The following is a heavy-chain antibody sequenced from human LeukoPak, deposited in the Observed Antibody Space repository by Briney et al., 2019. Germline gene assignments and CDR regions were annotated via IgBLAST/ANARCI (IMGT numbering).Heavy chain of an antibody. CDR1: GFTFGNSG. Sequence: GGSLRLSCASSGFTFGNSGMNWVRQAPGKGLEWVGRVKSMTDGGPTDYAAPVKGRFTISRDDSKNTLYLQMNSLKTEDTAMYYCTTDQRITVFGVVVNDHGAFDIWGQGTVVTVSS. D-gene: IGHD3-3*01. J-gene: IGHJ3*02. CDR2: VKSMTDGGPT. CDR3: TTDQRITVFGVVVNDHGAFDI. V-gene: IGHV3-15*01.